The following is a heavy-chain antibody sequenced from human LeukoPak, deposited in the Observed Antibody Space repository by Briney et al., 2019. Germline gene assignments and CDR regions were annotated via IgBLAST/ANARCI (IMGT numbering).Heavy chain of an antibody. J-gene: IGHJ4*02. V-gene: IGHV1-2*02. CDR2: INPNSGGT. Sequence: ASVKVSCKASGYTFTGYYMHWVRQAPGQGLEWMGWINPNSGGTNYAQKFQGRVTMTRDTSISTAYMELGRLRSDDTAVYYCARVSPPHIVVVTANRDFDYWGQGTLVTVSS. CDR3: ARVSPPHIVVVTANRDFDY. CDR1: GYTFTGYY. D-gene: IGHD2-21*02.